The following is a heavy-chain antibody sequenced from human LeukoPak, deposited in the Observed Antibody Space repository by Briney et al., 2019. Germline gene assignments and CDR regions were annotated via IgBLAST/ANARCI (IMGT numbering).Heavy chain of an antibody. D-gene: IGHD3-10*01. CDR2: IHYGGPT. V-gene: IGHV4-59*01. CDR3: ARTMAGDFDY. CDR1: GGSNSNYY. Sequence: PSETLSLTCTVSGGSNSNYYWSWVRQSPGTGLEWAGYIHYGGPTEYNPSLKSRVSISVGTSRKHFSLKLNSVTAADTAVYYCARTMAGDFDYWGQGILVTVSS. J-gene: IGHJ4*02.